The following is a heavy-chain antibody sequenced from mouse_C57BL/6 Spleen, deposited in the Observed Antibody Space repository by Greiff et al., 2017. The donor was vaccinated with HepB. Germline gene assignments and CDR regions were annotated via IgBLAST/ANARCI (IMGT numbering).Heavy chain of an antibody. CDR1: GYTFTSYW. Sequence: VQLQESGAELVKPGASVKLSCKASGYTFTSYWMHWVKQRPGQGLEWIGMIHPNSGSTNYNEKFKSKATLTVDKSSSTAYMQLSSLTSEDSAVYYCASTMITTDYFDYWGQGTTLIVSS. V-gene: IGHV1-64*01. J-gene: IGHJ2*01. CDR2: IHPNSGST. CDR3: ASTMITTDYFDY. D-gene: IGHD2-4*01.